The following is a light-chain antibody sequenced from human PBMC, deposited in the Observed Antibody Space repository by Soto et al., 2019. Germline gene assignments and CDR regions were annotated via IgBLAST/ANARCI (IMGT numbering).Light chain of an antibody. J-gene: IGLJ1*01. CDR3: SSYASSSTPYV. Sequence: QSALTQPASVSGAPGQSITISCTGTSSDVGGYNYVSWYQHHPGKAPKLMIFDVSHRPSGVSNRFSGSKSGNTASLTISGLQAEDVADYFCSSYASSSTPYVFGTGTKLTV. CDR1: SSDVGGYNY. CDR2: DVS. V-gene: IGLV2-14*03.